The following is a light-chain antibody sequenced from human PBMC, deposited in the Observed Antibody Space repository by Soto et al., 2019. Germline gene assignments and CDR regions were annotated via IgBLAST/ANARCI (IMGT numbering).Light chain of an antibody. CDR2: DAS. CDR1: QSISSL. Sequence: DIQMTQSPSSVSASVGDRVTITCRASQSISSLLAWYQQKPGKAPKLLIYDASTLESGVPSRFSGSGSGTEFTLTISSLQPDDFATYYCQQYNSYSFGQGTKVDIK. J-gene: IGKJ1*01. V-gene: IGKV1-5*01. CDR3: QQYNSYS.